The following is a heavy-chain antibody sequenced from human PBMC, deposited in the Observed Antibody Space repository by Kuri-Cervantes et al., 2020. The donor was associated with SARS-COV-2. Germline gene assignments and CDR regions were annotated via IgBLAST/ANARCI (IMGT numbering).Heavy chain of an antibody. D-gene: IGHD3-16*01. CDR1: GYTFTSYA. Sequence: SVKVSCKASGYTFTSYAISWVRQAPGQGLEWMGGIIPILGIANYAQEFQGRVTITADKSTSTAYMELSSLRSEDTAVHYCARAQIDPGLGAFDIWGQGTMVTVSS. J-gene: IGHJ3*02. CDR3: ARAQIDPGLGAFDI. V-gene: IGHV1-69*10. CDR2: IIPILGIA.